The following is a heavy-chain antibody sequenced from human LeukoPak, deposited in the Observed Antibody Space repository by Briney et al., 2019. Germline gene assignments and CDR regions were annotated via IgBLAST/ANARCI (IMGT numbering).Heavy chain of an antibody. D-gene: IGHD6-13*01. Sequence: GASVKVSCKASGYTFTGYYMHWVRQAPGQGLEWMGWINPNSGGTNYAQKFQGRVTMTRDTSISTAYMELSRLRSDDTAVYYCAKAAAGILNWFDPWGQGTLVTVSS. CDR3: AKAAAGILNWFDP. J-gene: IGHJ5*02. V-gene: IGHV1-2*02. CDR2: INPNSGGT. CDR1: GYTFTGYY.